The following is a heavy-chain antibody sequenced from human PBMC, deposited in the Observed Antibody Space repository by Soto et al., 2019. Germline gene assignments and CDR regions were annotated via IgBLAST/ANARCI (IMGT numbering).Heavy chain of an antibody. CDR1: GGSISSGGYS. J-gene: IGHJ4*02. CDR2: IYHSGST. V-gene: IGHV4-30-2*01. D-gene: IGHD5-12*01. CDR3: AAGGGLPRYY. Sequence: QLPLQESGSGLVKPSQTLSLTCAVSGGSISSGGYSWSWIRQPPGKGLEWIGYIYHSGSTYYNPSLKIRVTISVDRSKNQFSLKLSSVTAADTAVYYCAAGGGLPRYYWGQGTLVTVSS.